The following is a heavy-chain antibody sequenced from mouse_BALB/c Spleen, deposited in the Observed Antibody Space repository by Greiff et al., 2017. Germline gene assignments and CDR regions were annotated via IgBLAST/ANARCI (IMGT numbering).Heavy chain of an antibody. CDR1: GYTFTSYW. CDR2: IYPGNSDT. Sequence: VQLKESGAELARPGASVKMSCKASGYTFTSYWMHWVKQRPGQGLEWIGAIYPGNSDTSYNQKFKGKAKLTAVTSTSTAYMELSSLTNEDSAVYYCTRYRYYGSSPYYFDYWGQGTTLTVSS. D-gene: IGHD1-1*01. CDR3: TRYRYYGSSPYYFDY. V-gene: IGHV1-5*01. J-gene: IGHJ2*01.